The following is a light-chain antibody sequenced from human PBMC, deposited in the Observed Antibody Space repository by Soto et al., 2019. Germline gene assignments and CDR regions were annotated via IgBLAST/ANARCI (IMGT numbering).Light chain of an antibody. CDR2: GAS. CDR3: QQYSNSVYI. J-gene: IGKJ2*01. V-gene: IGKV3-20*01. CDR1: QTVTSNY. Sequence: EIVLTQSPGTLSLSPGERVTLSCRASQTVTSNYLAWYQHKPGQPPRLLIYGASSRATGIPDRFSGSGSGTDFTLTINRLEPEDFAVYYCQQYSNSVYIFGRGTKLEIK.